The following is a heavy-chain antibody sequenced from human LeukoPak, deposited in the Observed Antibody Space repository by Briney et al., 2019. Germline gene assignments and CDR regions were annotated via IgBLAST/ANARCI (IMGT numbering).Heavy chain of an antibody. D-gene: IGHD5-18*01. V-gene: IGHV3-23*01. CDR1: GFTFSSYA. CDR3: AKGVAGTAMVRGIDY. CDR2: ISGSGGST. J-gene: IGHJ4*02. Sequence: SGGSLRLSCAASGFTFSSYAMSWVRQAPGKGLEWVSAISGSGGSTYYADSVKGRFTISRDNAKNTLYLQMNSLRAEDTAAYYCAKGVAGTAMVRGIDYWGQGTLVTVSS.